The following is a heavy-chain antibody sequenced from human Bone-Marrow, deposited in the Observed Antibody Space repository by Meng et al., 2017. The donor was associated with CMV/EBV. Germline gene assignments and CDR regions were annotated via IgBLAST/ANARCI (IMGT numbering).Heavy chain of an antibody. J-gene: IGHJ6*02. V-gene: IGHV4-34*01. CDR2: INHSGST. D-gene: IGHD3-3*01. Sequence: SEPLSLTCAVYGGSFSGYYWSWIRQPPGKGLEWIGEINHSGSTNYNPSLKSRVTISVDTSKNQFSLKLSSVTAADTAVYYCARGYYDFWSGYYGLEGYYYYGMDVWGQGTTVTVSS. CDR3: ARGYYDFWSGYYGLEGYYYYGMDV. CDR1: GGSFSGYY.